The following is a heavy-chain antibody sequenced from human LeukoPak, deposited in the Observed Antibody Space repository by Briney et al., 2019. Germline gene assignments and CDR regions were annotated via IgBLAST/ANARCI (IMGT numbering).Heavy chain of an antibody. D-gene: IGHD5-18*01. CDR1: GFTFDDYA. J-gene: IGHJ4*02. CDR3: AKGESDYSYDHIDY. V-gene: IGHV3-9*01. CDR2: ISCNSGSI. Sequence: GGSLRLSCAASGFTFDDYAMHWGRHAPGKGVEGVLGISCNSGSIVYADSVKGRFTISRDNAKNSLYLQMNSLRAEDTALYYCAKGESDYSYDHIDYWGQGTLVTVSS.